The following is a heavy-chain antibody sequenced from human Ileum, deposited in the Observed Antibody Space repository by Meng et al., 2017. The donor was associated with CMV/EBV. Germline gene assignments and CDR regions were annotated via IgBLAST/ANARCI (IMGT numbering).Heavy chain of an antibody. CDR2: IKSKTDGGTT. V-gene: IGHV3-15*01. J-gene: IGHJ5*02. CDR3: TTETCSSDSCPVSLFDP. CDR1: GFTFSNAW. Sequence: GESLKISCAASGFTFSNAWMSWVRQAPGKGLEWVGRIKSKTDGGTTDYAAPVKGRFTISRDDSKDTLYLQMNSLKTEDTAVYYYTTETCSSDSCPVSLFDPWGQGTLVTVSS. D-gene: IGHD2-2*01.